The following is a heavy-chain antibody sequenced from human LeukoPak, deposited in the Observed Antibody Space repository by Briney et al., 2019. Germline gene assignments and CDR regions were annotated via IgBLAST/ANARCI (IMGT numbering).Heavy chain of an antibody. CDR3: ARDPSPYYMDV. J-gene: IGHJ6*03. CDR2: IYHSGST. CDR1: GGSISSGGYY. Sequence: TLSLTCTVSGGSISSGGYYWSWLRQPPGKGLEWIGYIYHSGSTYYNPSLKSRVTISVDRSKNQFSLKLSSVTAADTAVYYCARDPSPYYMDVWGKGTTVTVSS. V-gene: IGHV4-30-2*01.